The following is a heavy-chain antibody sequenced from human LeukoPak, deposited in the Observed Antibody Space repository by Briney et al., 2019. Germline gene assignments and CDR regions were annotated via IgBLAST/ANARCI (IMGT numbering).Heavy chain of an antibody. CDR1: GGSISSYY. CDR2: IYYSGSA. CDR3: ARGVPIVVVPADNLDY. V-gene: IGHV4-59*12. Sequence: SETLSLTCTVSGGSISSYYWSWIRQPPGKGLQWIGYIYYSGSANYNPSLKSRVTISVDTSKNQFSLKLSSVTAADTAVYYCARGVPIVVVPADNLDYWGQGTLVTVSS. J-gene: IGHJ4*02. D-gene: IGHD2-2*01.